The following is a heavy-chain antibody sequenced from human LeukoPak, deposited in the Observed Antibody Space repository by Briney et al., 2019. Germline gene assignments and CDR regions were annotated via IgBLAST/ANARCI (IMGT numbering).Heavy chain of an antibody. J-gene: IGHJ4*02. CDR3: ARSSYGSGSYYGSFDY. V-gene: IGHV3-23*01. D-gene: IGHD3-10*01. CDR2: ISGSGGSA. Sequence: GGSLRLSCAASGFTLSSYAMSWVRQAPGKGLEWVSAISGSGGSAYYADSVKGRFTISRDNSKNTLYLQMNSLRAEDTAVYYCARSSYGSGSYYGSFDYWGQGTLVTVSS. CDR1: GFTLSSYA.